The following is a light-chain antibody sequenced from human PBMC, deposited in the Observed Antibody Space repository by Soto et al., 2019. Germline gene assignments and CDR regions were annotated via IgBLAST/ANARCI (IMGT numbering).Light chain of an antibody. CDR1: QSVSSSY. V-gene: IGKV3-20*01. CDR3: QQYGSSPSFT. J-gene: IGKJ3*01. CDR2: GAS. Sequence: EIVLTQSPGTLSLSPGERATLSCRASQSVSSSYLAWYQQKPGQAPRLLIYGASGRATGIPHRFSGSGSGTDFTLTISSLEPEDFAVYYCQQYGSSPSFTFGHGTKVDIK.